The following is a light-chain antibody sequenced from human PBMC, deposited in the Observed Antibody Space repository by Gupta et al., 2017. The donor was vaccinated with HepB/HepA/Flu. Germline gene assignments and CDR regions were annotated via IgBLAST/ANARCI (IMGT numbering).Light chain of an antibody. Sequence: ENVLTQSPATLSLSPGERATLSCRATQSVGTYLAWYQHKPGQAPRLLIYDASNRAPGIPARFSGSGCGTDFTLTISSLEPEDFAVYYCQQRSNWPLFTFGPGTKVDNK. CDR3: QQRSNWPLFT. CDR1: QSVGTY. V-gene: IGKV3-11*01. CDR2: DAS. J-gene: IGKJ3*01.